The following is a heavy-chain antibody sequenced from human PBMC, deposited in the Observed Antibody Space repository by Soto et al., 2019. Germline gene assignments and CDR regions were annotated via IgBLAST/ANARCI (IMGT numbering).Heavy chain of an antibody. CDR2: IKTKTDGGTI. Sequence: EVQLVESGGGLVKPGGSLRLSCAASGFTFSNAWVSWVRQAPGKGLEWVGRIKTKTDGGTIDYVAPVEGRFTISRDDSKNTVSLQMNSLRTEDTAVYYCTTEGKFWDQGTLVSVSS. CDR1: GFTFSNAW. J-gene: IGHJ4*02. V-gene: IGHV3-15*01. CDR3: TTEGKF. D-gene: IGHD6-13*01.